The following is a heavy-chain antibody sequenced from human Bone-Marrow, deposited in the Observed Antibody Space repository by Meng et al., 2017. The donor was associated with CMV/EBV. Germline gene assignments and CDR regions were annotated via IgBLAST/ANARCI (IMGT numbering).Heavy chain of an antibody. CDR3: SRDLSVPAYYYYYYGMDV. J-gene: IGHJ6*02. D-gene: IGHD2-2*01. Sequence: ASVKVSCKASGYTFTSYGISWVRQDPGQGLEWMGWISAYNGNTNYAQKLQGRVTMTTDTSTSTAYMELRSLRSDDTAVYYCSRDLSVPAYYYYYYGMDVWGQGTTVTVSS. CDR2: ISAYNGNT. CDR1: GYTFTSYG. V-gene: IGHV1-18*01.